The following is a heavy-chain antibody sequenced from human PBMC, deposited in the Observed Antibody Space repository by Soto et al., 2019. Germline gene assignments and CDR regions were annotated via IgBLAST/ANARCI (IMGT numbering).Heavy chain of an antibody. V-gene: IGHV3-21*01. D-gene: IGHD1-1*01. Sequence: EVQLVESGGGLVKPGGSLRLSCAASGFTFSSYSMNWVRQAPGKGLEWVSSISGSGNYTHYADFLRGRFTISRDNAKNTVFLQMNSLRVEDTAVYFCARDASGTTSFLVSWGQGTLVTVSS. CDR2: ISGSGNYT. J-gene: IGHJ5*01. CDR3: ARDASGTTSFLVS. CDR1: GFTFSSYS.